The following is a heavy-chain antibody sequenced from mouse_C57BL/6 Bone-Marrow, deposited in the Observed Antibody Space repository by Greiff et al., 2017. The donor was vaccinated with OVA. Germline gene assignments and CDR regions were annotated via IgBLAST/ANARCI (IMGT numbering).Heavy chain of an antibody. D-gene: IGHD2-3*01. V-gene: IGHV1-69*01. J-gene: IGHJ3*01. CDR2: IDPSDSYT. CDR3: ARSDGYFAY. Sequence: VQLQQSGAELVMPGASVKLSCKASGYTFTSYWMHWVKQRPGQGLEWIGEIDPSDSYTNYNQKFKGKSTLTVDKSSSTAYMQLSSLTSEDSAVYYCARSDGYFAYWGQGTLVTVSA. CDR1: GYTFTSYW.